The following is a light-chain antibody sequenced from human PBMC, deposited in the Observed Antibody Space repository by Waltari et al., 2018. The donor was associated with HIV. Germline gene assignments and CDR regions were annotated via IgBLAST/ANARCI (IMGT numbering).Light chain of an antibody. V-gene: IGLV2-14*01. CDR3: SSYTSSTILA. CDR2: AVS. CDR1: SSDVGGYNY. Sequence: QSALTQPASVSGSPGQSITISCTGTSSDVGGYNYVSWYQQHPGKAPKRMIYAVSNRPSGVSDRFSGSKAGNTASLTISGLQAADEGDYYCSSYTSSTILAFGEGTKLTVL. J-gene: IGLJ2*01.